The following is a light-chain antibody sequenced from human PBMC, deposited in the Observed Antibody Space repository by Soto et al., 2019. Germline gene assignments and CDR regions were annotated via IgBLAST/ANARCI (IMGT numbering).Light chain of an antibody. CDR2: AAS. J-gene: IGKJ5*01. CDR3: QQSYTTASIT. V-gene: IGKV1-39*01. CDR1: QSISKN. Sequence: DIQMTLSPSSLSASVGDRVTITCRASQSISKNLNWYQHKPGKAPKLLIYAASSLQNGVPSRFSGGGSGTEFTLSISSLQPEDFGTYYCQQSYTTASITFGQGTRLEIK.